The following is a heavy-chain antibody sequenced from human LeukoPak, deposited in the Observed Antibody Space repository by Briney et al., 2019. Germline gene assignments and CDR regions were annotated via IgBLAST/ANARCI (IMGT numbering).Heavy chain of an antibody. CDR2: INHSGST. D-gene: IGHD4-17*01. V-gene: IGHV4-34*01. Sequence: SQTLSLTCAVYGGSFSGYYWSWIRQPPGRGLEWNGEINHSGSTNYNPSLKSRVTISVDTSKNQFSLKLSSVTAADTAVYYCARAGRTTVTLPFDYWGQGTLVTVSS. J-gene: IGHJ4*02. CDR1: GGSFSGYY. CDR3: ARAGRTTVTLPFDY.